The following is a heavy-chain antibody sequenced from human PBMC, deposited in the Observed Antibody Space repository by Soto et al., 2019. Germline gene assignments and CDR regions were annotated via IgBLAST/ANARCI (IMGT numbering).Heavy chain of an antibody. CDR3: ARAFYGDYVAFDI. CDR2: IFPILGIA. J-gene: IGHJ3*02. Sequence: SVKVSCKASGGTFSSYTISWVRQAPGQGLEWMGRIFPILGIANYAQKFQGRVTITADKSTSTAYMELSSLRSEDTAVYYCARAFYGDYVAFDIWGQGTMVTVSS. D-gene: IGHD4-17*01. V-gene: IGHV1-69*02. CDR1: GGTFSSYT.